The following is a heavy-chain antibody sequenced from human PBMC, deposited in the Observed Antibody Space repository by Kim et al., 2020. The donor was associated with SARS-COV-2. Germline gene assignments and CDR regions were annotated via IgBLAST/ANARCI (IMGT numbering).Heavy chain of an antibody. CDR3: ARDLRRDYPGAEDYYYGMDV. D-gene: IGHD4-17*01. CDR1: GFTFSSYA. J-gene: IGHJ6*02. V-gene: IGHV3-30*04. Sequence: GGSLRLSCAASGFTFSSYAMHWVRQAPGKGLEWVAVISYDGSNKYYADSVKGRFTISRDNSKNTLYLQMNSLRAEDTAVYYCARDLRRDYPGAEDYYYGMDVWGQGTTVTVSS. CDR2: ISYDGSNK.